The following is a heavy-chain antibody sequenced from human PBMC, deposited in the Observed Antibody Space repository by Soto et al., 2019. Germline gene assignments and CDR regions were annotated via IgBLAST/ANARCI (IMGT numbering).Heavy chain of an antibody. Sequence: GESLKSSGKGSGYSFTSYWIGWVRQMPGKGLEWMGIIYPGDSDTRYSPSFQGQVTISADKSISTAYLQWSSLKASDTAMYYCARRIAARPGSLYYFDYWGQGTLVTVSS. CDR1: GYSFTSYW. CDR2: IYPGDSDT. V-gene: IGHV5-51*01. D-gene: IGHD6-6*01. J-gene: IGHJ4*02. CDR3: ARRIAARPGSLYYFDY.